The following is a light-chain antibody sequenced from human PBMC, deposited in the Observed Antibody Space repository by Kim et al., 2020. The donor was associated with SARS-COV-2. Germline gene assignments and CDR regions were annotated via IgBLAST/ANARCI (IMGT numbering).Light chain of an antibody. CDR2: AAS. CDR1: QGISSD. CDR3: QQLNSYPP. V-gene: IGKV1-9*01. Sequence: DIQLTQSPSFLSASVGDRVTITCRASQGISSDLAWYQQKPGKAPKLLIYAASTLQSGVPSRFSGSGSGTEFTLTISSLQPEDFATYYCQQLNSYPPFGQGTRLEIK. J-gene: IGKJ5*01.